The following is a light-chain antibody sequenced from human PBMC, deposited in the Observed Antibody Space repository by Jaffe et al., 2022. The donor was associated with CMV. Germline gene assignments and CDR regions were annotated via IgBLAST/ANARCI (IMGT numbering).Light chain of an antibody. CDR3: QSYHSFTVV. Sequence: NFLLTQPHSVSESPGKTVTISCTRSSGSIASNFVQWYQQRPGSAPTTVIYEDNQRPSGVPDRFSGSIDSSSNSASLTISGLKTEDEADYYCQSYHSFTVVFGGGTKLTVL. CDR1: SGSIASNF. CDR2: EDN. V-gene: IGLV6-57*04. J-gene: IGLJ2*01.